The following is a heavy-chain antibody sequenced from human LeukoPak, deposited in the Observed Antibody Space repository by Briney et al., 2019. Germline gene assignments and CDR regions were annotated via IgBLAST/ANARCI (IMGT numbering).Heavy chain of an antibody. CDR3: ARELLWFGELSQPHSTFDY. Sequence: PGGSLRLSCVGSDNSFNSYIINWVRQAPGKGLEWVSSISASSTYTYSADSVKGRFTISRDNAKNSLYLRMNSLRAEDTAVYYCARELLWFGELSQPHSTFDYWGQGTLVTVSS. D-gene: IGHD3-10*01. J-gene: IGHJ4*02. CDR1: DNSFNSYI. CDR2: ISASSTYT. V-gene: IGHV3-21*01.